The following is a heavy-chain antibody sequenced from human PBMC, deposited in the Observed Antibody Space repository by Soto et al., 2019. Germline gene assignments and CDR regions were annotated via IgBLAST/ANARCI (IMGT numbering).Heavy chain of an antibody. J-gene: IGHJ4*02. V-gene: IGHV3-7*01. CDR1: GFTFSSFW. CDR2: INQDGSEK. D-gene: IGHD3-3*01. Sequence: GGSLRLSCAASGFTFSSFWITWFRQAPGKGLEWVANINQDGSEKHYVDSVKGRFTLSRDNAENSVYLQMNSLRADDTAVYYCERDFGVQELAYCGQGTRVRVSS. CDR3: ERDFGVQELAY.